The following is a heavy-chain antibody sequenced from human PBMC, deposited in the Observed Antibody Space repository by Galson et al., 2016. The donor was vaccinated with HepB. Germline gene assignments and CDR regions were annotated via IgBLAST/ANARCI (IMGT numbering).Heavy chain of an antibody. CDR3: ARVVVAATNWFDP. CDR1: GGSFNAYY. CDR2: INHTGFT. Sequence: LSLTCGVSGGSFNAYYWSWIRQSPGKGLEWIGEINHTGFTKYSPSLKSRVTISVDTSKNQFSLKLTSMTAADTAVYYCARVVVAATNWFDPWGQGTLVTVSS. J-gene: IGHJ5*02. D-gene: IGHD2-15*01. V-gene: IGHV4-34*01.